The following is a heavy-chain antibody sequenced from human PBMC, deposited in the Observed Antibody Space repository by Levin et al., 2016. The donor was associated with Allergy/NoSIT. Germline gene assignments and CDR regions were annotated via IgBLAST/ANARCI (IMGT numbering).Heavy chain of an antibody. D-gene: IGHD2-8*01. Sequence: GESLKISCAASGFTFSTYGMHWVRQAPGKGLEWVAILSYDGNNKYYADSVKGRFTISRDNSKNTLYLQMNSLRAEDTAVYYCAKEIGEWWQTRGYFDYWGQGILVTVSS. CDR2: LSYDGNNK. J-gene: IGHJ4*02. CDR3: AKEIGEWWQTRGYFDY. V-gene: IGHV3-30*18. CDR1: GFTFSTYG.